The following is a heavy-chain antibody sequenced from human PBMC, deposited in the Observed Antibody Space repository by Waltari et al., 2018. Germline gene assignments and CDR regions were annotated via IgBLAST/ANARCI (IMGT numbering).Heavy chain of an antibody. CDR2: INWNSGSI. D-gene: IGHD3-22*01. Sequence: EVQLVESGGDWVQPGRSLRLSCAASGFTFDDYPMHWVRQAPGKGLEWVSGINWNSGSIGYGDSVKGRFTISRDNARNSLYLQMNSLTTEDTALYYCVKKNDEVYDRNGLVYDAFDMWGQGTMVTVSS. V-gene: IGHV3-9*01. J-gene: IGHJ3*02. CDR3: VKKNDEVYDRNGLVYDAFDM. CDR1: GFTFDDYP.